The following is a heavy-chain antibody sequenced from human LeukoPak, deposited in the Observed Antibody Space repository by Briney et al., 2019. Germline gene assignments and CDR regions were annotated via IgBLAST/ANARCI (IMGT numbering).Heavy chain of an antibody. Sequence: SETLSLTCTVSGGSISSYYWSWIRQPPGKGLEWIGSIYYSGSTYYNPSLKSRVTISVDTSKNQFSLKLSSVTAADTAVYYCARANSYGHHFDYWGQGTLVTVSS. J-gene: IGHJ4*02. V-gene: IGHV4-39*07. D-gene: IGHD5-18*01. CDR2: IYYSGST. CDR3: ARANSYGHHFDY. CDR1: GGSISSYY.